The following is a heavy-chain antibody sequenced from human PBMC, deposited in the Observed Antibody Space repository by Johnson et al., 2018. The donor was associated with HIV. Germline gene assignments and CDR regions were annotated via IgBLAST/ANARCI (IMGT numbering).Heavy chain of an antibody. J-gene: IGHJ3*02. V-gene: IGHV3-66*01. CDR1: GFTVSSNY. Sequence: VQLVESGGSLVLPGGSLRLSCAASGFTVSSNYMSWVRQAPGTGLEWVSVIYSAGYTYYADSVKGRFPISRDNSKNTLYLQMNSLRAEDTAVYYCARACRDGYTCDVFDIWGQGTMVTVSS. CDR3: ARACRDGYTCDVFDI. D-gene: IGHD5-24*01. CDR2: IYSAGYT.